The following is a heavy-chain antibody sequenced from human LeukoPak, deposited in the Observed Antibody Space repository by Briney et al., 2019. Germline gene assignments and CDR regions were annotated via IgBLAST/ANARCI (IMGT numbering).Heavy chain of an antibody. V-gene: IGHV4-39*07. Sequence: LETLSLTCTVSGGSISSSSYYWGWIRQPPGKGLEWIGSIYYSGSTYYNPSLKSRVTISVDTSKNQFSLKLSSVTAADTALYYCARRFCSGGSCYSDRGAFDIWGQGTVVTVSS. D-gene: IGHD2-15*01. CDR1: GGSISSSSYY. CDR2: IYYSGST. CDR3: ARRFCSGGSCYSDRGAFDI. J-gene: IGHJ3*02.